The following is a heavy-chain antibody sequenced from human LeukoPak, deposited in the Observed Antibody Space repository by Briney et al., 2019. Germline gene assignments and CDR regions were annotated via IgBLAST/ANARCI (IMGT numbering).Heavy chain of an antibody. CDR1: GYSFTSYW. CDR3: ARLIAAAGTAPQKYYYYFGMDV. Sequence: GESLQISCKGSGYSFTSYWIGWVRQMPGKGLEWMGIIYPGDSDTRDSPSFQGQVTISADKSISTAYLQWSSLKASDTAMYYCARLIAAAGTAPQKYYYYFGMDVWGQGTTVTVSS. J-gene: IGHJ6*02. D-gene: IGHD6-13*01. CDR2: IYPGDSDT. V-gene: IGHV5-51*01.